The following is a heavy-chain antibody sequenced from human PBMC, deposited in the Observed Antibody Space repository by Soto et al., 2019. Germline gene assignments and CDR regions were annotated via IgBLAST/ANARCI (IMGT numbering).Heavy chain of an antibody. CDR2: ISYDGNNK. V-gene: IGHV3-30*18. Sequence: GGSLRLSCAASGFTFSSYGMHWVRQAPGKGLEWVAVISYDGNNKYYADTVKGRFTISRDNSKNTLYLQMNSLRAEDTAVYYCAKTMRSGWCSVWFDYWGQGTLVTVSS. J-gene: IGHJ4*02. D-gene: IGHD6-19*01. CDR1: GFTFSSYG. CDR3: AKTMRSGWCSVWFDY.